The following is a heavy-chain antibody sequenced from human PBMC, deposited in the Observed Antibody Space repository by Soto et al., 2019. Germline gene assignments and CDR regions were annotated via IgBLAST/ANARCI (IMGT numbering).Heavy chain of an antibody. CDR3: ARQGGATFLGSSWYKFYEWYFDL. CDR2: IYYSGST. V-gene: IGHV4-39*01. J-gene: IGHJ2*01. Sequence: SETLSLTCTVFGGSISSISYYWGWIRQPPGKGLEWIGSIYYSGSTYYNPSLKSRVTISVDTSKNQFSLKLSSVTAADTAVYYCARQGGATFLGSSWYKFYEWYFDLWGRGTLVTVSS. CDR1: GGSISSISYY. D-gene: IGHD6-13*01.